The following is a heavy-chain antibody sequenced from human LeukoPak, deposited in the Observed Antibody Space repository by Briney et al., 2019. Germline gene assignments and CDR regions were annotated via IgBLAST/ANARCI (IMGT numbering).Heavy chain of an antibody. J-gene: IGHJ3*02. Sequence: ASVKVSCKASGGTFSSYAISWVRQAPGQGLEWMGRIIPILGIANYAQKFQGRVTITADKSTSTAYMELSSLRSEDTAVYYCASYFFDSSGLEAFDIWGQGTMVTVSS. D-gene: IGHD3-22*01. CDR3: ASYFFDSSGLEAFDI. CDR2: IIPILGIA. CDR1: GGTFSSYA. V-gene: IGHV1-69*04.